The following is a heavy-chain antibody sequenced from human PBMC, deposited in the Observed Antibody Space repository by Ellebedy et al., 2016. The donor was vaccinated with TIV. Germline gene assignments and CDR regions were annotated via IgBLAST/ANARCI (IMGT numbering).Heavy chain of an antibody. J-gene: IGHJ4*02. Sequence: SGPTPVKPTQTLTLTCTFSGFSLSTDGMCVSWIRQPPGKALEWLALLDWDDDKYYITSLKTRLTISKGTSKNQVILTMTNMDHVDTATYNCVRLCAYGDHGLYWGQGTRVTVSS. CDR1: GFSLSTDGMC. CDR2: LDWDDDK. CDR3: VRLCAYGDHGLY. D-gene: IGHD4-17*01. V-gene: IGHV2-70*12.